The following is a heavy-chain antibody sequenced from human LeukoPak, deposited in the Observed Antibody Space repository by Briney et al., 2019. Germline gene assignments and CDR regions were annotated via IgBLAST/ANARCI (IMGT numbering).Heavy chain of an antibody. Sequence: GGSLRLSCAASGFTFSSYAMSWVRQAPGKGLAWVSSISGSGGTTYYADSVKGRFSISRDNSENTLYFQMSSLRAEDTAVYYCVKGTGTKYYYYGMDVWGQGTTVTVSS. CDR3: VKGTGTKYYYYGMDV. CDR1: GFTFSSYA. CDR2: ISGSGGTT. J-gene: IGHJ6*02. D-gene: IGHD3/OR15-3a*01. V-gene: IGHV3-23*01.